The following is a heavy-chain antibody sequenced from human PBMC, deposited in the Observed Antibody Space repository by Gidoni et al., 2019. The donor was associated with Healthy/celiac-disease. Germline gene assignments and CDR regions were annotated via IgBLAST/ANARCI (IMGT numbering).Heavy chain of an antibody. CDR2: INPNSGGT. D-gene: IGHD2-15*01. V-gene: IGHV1-2*06. Sequence: QVQLVQSGAEVKKPGASVKVSCKASGYTFTGYSMHWVRQAPGQGLEWMGRINPNSGGTNYAQKFQGRVTMTRDTSISTAYMELSRLRSDDTAVYYCARLRPYCSGGSCYGWFDPWGQGTLVTVSS. CDR3: ARLRPYCSGGSCYGWFDP. J-gene: IGHJ5*02. CDR1: GYTFTGYS.